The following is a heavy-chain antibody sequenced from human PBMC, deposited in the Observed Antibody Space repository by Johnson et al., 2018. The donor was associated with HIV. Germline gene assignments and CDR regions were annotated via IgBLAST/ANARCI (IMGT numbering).Heavy chain of an antibody. CDR2: LPRDGTT. V-gene: IGHV3-66*01. Sequence: EVQLVESGGGLVQPGGSLRLSCAASGFIVSNNYMNWVRQTPGKGLEWVSILPRDGTTYYADSVRGSVTISRDNSKNTLSLQRKRLRVEDTAVYYCARDDLDNSGHLMAFDMWGQGTMVTVSS. D-gene: IGHD1-26*01. J-gene: IGHJ3*02. CDR1: GFIVSNNY. CDR3: ARDDLDNSGHLMAFDM.